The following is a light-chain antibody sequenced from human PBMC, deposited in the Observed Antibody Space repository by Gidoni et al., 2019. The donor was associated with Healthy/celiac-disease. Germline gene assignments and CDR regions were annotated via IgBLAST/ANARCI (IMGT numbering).Light chain of an antibody. CDR2: GAS. CDR3: QQSGSSTPCS. CDR1: QSVSSSY. Sequence: EIVLTQSPGTLSLSPGERATLSCRASQSVSSSYLAWYQQKPGQAPRLLIYGASSRATGLPDRFSGSGSGTDFTLTISRLEPEDFAVYYCQQSGSSTPCSFGQGTKLEIK. V-gene: IGKV3-20*01. J-gene: IGKJ2*04.